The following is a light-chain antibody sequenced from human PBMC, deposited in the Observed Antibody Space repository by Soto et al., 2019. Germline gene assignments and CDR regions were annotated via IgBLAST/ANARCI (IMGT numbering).Light chain of an antibody. Sequence: EIVLTQSPATLSLSPGERATLSCRASQSVSSYLAWYQQKPGQAPRLLIYDAANRATGNPDRFSGSGVGTDFTLTISSLEPEDFAVYYCQQRSNWPSCGVTFGQGTRLEIK. CDR1: QSVSSY. CDR2: DAA. V-gene: IGKV3-11*01. CDR3: QQRSNWPSCGVT. J-gene: IGKJ5*01.